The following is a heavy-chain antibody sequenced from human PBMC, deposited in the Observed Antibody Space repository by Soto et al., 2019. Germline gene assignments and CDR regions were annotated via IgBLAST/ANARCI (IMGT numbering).Heavy chain of an antibody. CDR1: GFIFSSYW. J-gene: IGHJ4*02. CDR2: INSDGSRT. D-gene: IGHD1-26*01. V-gene: IGHV3-74*01. CDR3: ARVSVGAYYFDY. Sequence: EVQLVESGGGLAQPGGSLRLSCAASGFIFSSYWMHWVRQPPGKGLVWVSRINSDGSRTSYADSVKGRFTISRDNAKNTLNLQMNSLRAEDTAVYYCARVSVGAYYFDYWGQGILVTVSS.